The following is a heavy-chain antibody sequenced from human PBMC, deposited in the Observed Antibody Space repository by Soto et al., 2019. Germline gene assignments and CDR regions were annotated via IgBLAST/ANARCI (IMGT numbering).Heavy chain of an antibody. J-gene: IGHJ5*02. CDR2: MNPGSGDT. V-gene: IGHV1-8*01. D-gene: IGHD3-16*01. CDR1: GYSFTNND. CDR3: ARMATFGSLNWFDP. Sequence: ASVKVACKASGYSFTNNDVTWVRQATGQGLEWMGWMNPGSGDTGYAQKFQGRVTMTRDISIATAYMELSSLRSDDTAIYYCARMATFGSLNWFDPWGQGTLVTVSS.